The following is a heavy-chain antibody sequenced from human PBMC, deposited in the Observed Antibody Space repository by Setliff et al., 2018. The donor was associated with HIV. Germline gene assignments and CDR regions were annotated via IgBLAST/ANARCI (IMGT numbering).Heavy chain of an antibody. V-gene: IGHV4-59*08. CDR1: GGSISSYY. D-gene: IGHD3-10*01. CDR3: ARQITMVRGVYQPYYYYYMDV. J-gene: IGHJ6*03. Sequence: LSLTCTVSGGSISSYYWSWIRQPPGKGLEWIGYIYYSGTTNYNPSLKSRVTISIATSKNQFSLKLSSVTAADTAVYYCARQITMVRGVYQPYYYYYMDVWGKGTTVTVSS. CDR2: IYYSGTT.